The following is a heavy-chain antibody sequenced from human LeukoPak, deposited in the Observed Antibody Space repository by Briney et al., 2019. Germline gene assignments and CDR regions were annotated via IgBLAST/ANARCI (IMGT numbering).Heavy chain of an antibody. Sequence: GGSLRLSCAASGFTFSSSWMSWVRQAPGKGLEWVANIKCDASEEYYVDSVEGRFTISRDNAKNSLYLQLSSLRAEDTAVYYCARDNTALFDYWGQGTLVTVSS. CDR2: IKCDASEE. V-gene: IGHV3-7*01. CDR3: ARDNTALFDY. J-gene: IGHJ4*02. CDR1: GFTFSSSW. D-gene: IGHD6-25*01.